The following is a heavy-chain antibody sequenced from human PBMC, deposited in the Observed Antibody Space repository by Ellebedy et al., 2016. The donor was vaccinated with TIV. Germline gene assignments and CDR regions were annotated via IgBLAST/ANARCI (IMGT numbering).Heavy chain of an antibody. CDR3: TTVYRYNYNSV. J-gene: IGHJ4*02. Sequence: GGSLRLSCAASGFTFSNAWMNWVRQTPGKGLEWVGRIKSKTDGGAADYAAPVKGRFTISRDDSKNTLYLQMNSLKTEDTAVYFCTTVYRYNYNSVWGQGTLVTVSS. D-gene: IGHD5-18*01. CDR2: IKSKTDGGAA. CDR1: GFTFSNAW. V-gene: IGHV3-15*01.